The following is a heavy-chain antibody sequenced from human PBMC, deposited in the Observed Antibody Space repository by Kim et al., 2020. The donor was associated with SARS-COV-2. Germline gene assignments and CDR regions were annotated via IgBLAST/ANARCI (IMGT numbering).Heavy chain of an antibody. CDR2: T. Sequence: TYYADSVKGRFTISRDNSKNTLYLQMNSLRAEDTAVYYCANDRIAAASVVWGQGTTVTVSS. D-gene: IGHD6-25*01. V-gene: IGHV3-23*01. CDR3: ANDRIAAASVV. J-gene: IGHJ6*02.